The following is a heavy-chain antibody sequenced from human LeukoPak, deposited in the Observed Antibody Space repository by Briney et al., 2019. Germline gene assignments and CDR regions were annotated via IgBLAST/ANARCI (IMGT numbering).Heavy chain of an antibody. V-gene: IGHV4-39*01. CDR3: ARNDGSSSSFDY. CDR2: IYYSGST. J-gene: IGHJ4*02. CDR1: GGSISSSSYY. Sequence: SETLSLTCTVSGGSISSSSYYWGWIRQPPGKGLEWIGSIYYSGSTYYNPSLKSRVTISVDTSKNQFSLKLSSVTAADTAVYYCARNDGSSSSFDYWGQGTLVTVSS. D-gene: IGHD6-13*01.